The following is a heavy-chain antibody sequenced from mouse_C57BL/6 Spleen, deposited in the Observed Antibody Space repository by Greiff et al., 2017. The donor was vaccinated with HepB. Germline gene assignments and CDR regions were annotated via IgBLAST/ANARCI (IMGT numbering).Heavy chain of an antibody. V-gene: IGHV1-64*01. CDR2: IHPNSGST. CDR3: ARDYSNYEGAY. J-gene: IGHJ3*01. Sequence: VQLQQPGAELVKPGASVKLSCKASGYTFTSYWMHWVKQRPGQGLEWIGMIHPNSGSTNYNEKFKSKATLTVDKSSSTAYMQLSSLTSEDSAVYYCARDYSNYEGAYWGQGTLVTVSA. D-gene: IGHD2-5*01. CDR1: GYTFTSYW.